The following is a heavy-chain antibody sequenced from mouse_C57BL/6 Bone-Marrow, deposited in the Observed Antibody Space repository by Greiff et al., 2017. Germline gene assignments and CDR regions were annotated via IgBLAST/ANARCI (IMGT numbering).Heavy chain of an antibody. CDR3: AREGGY. J-gene: IGHJ2*01. CDR2: FYPGSGNT. V-gene: IGHV1-63*01. Sequence: VQLQQSGAELVSPGTSVKMSCKASGYTFTNYWIGWAKQRPGHGLDWIGDFYPGSGNTNYTEKFKSKATLPVDKSSSTADMQLSSLTAVDSAVYYCAREGGYWGQGTTLTVSS. CDR1: GYTFTNYW.